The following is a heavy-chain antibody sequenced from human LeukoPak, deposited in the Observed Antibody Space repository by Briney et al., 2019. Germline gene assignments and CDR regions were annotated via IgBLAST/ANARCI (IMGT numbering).Heavy chain of an antibody. CDR3: TREFGEFNMGAFDY. J-gene: IGHJ4*02. V-gene: IGHV3-49*04. CDR2: IRSKAYGGTT. D-gene: IGHD3-10*01. Sequence: GGSLRLSCTASGFTSGDYAMSWVRQAPGKGLEGVGFIRSKAYGGTTEYAASVKGIFTISRDDSKSIAYLQMNSVKTEDTAVYYCTREFGEFNMGAFDYWGQGTLVTVSS. CDR1: GFTSGDYA.